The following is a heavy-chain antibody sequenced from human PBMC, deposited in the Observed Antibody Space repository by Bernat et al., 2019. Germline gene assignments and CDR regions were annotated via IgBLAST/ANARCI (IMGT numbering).Heavy chain of an antibody. D-gene: IGHD6-19*01. V-gene: IGHV2-26*01. CDR3: ARGYSSGWDIGYCMDV. Sequence: QVTLKESGPVLAKPTETLTLTCTVSGFSLSNARMGVSWIRQPPGKALEWLAHIFSNDEKSYSTSLKSRLTISKDTSKSQVVLTMTNMEPVDTATAYGARGYSSGWDIGYCMDVWGKGTTVTVSS. CDR2: IFSNDEK. CDR1: GFSLSNARMG. J-gene: IGHJ6*03.